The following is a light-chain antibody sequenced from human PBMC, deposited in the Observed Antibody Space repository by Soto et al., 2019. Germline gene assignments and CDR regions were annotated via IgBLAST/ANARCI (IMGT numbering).Light chain of an antibody. CDR3: TSCAGSNNFV. V-gene: IGLV2-8*01. Sequence: QSALTQPPSASGSPGQSVTISCTGTSSDVGGYNFVSWYQQHPGKAPKLMIYEVTKRPSGVPDRFSGSKSGNTASLTVSGLQAEDEADYYCTSCAGSNNFVFGTGTKVTVL. CDR2: EVT. CDR1: SSDVGGYNF. J-gene: IGLJ1*01.